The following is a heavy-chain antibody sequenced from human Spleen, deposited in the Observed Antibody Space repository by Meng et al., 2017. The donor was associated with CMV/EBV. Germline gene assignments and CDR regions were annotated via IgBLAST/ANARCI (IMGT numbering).Heavy chain of an antibody. CDR1: GYTFTGYY. V-gene: IGHV1-2*02. CDR3: ARRSDNWHNDY. Sequence: VKVSCKASGYTFTGYYMHWVRQAPGQGLEWMGWLNPDSGGTYFAQKFQGRVTMTRDTSVSTAYMELSRLRSDDTAVYYCARRSDNWHNDYWGQGTLVTVSS. D-gene: IGHD1/OR15-1a*01. CDR2: LNPDSGGT. J-gene: IGHJ4*02.